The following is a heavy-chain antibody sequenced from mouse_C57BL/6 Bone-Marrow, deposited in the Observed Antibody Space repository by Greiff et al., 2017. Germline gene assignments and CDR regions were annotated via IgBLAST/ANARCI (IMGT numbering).Heavy chain of an antibody. CDR2: INPNNGGT. J-gene: IGHJ1*03. D-gene: IGHD1-1*01. Sequence: VQLQQSGPELVKPGASVKIPCKASGYTFTDYNMDWVKQSHGKSLEWIGDINPNNGGTIYNQKFKGKATLTVDKSSSTAYMELRSLTSEDTAVYYCARRGRGIIYYPRYFDVWGTGTTVTVSS. V-gene: IGHV1-18*01. CDR3: ARRGRGIIYYPRYFDV. CDR1: GYTFTDYN.